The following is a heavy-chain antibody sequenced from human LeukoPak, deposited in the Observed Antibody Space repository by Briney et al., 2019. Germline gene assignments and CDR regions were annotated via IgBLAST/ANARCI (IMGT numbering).Heavy chain of an antibody. Sequence: GGSLRLFCAASGFTFSNYEMNWVRQAPGKGLEGVSYISSGGSTIYYADSVKGRFTISRDNSRDTLYLQMNSLRAEDTAVFYCAKVPRSGVVATLDYWGQGTLVTVSS. V-gene: IGHV3-48*03. J-gene: IGHJ4*02. CDR1: GFTFSNYE. D-gene: IGHD3-22*01. CDR2: ISSGGSTI. CDR3: AKVPRSGVVATLDY.